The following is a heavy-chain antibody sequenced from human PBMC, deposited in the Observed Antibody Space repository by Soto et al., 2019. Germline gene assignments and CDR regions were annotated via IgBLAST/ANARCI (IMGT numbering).Heavy chain of an antibody. CDR2: IYYSGST. V-gene: IGHV4-39*01. CDR3: ARXYDFWSGPVYYYYGMDV. CDR1: GGSISSSSYY. D-gene: IGHD3-3*01. J-gene: IGHJ6*02. Sequence: PSETLSLTCTVSGGSISSSSYYWGWIRQPPGKGLEWIGSIYYSGSTYYNPSLKSRVTISVDTSKNQFSLKLSSVTAADTAVYYCARXYDFWSGPVYYYYGMDVWGQGTTVTVSS.